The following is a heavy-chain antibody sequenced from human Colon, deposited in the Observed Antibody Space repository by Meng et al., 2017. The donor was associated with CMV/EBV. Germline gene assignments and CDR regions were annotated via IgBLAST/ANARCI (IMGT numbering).Heavy chain of an antibody. CDR1: GFSFTNYW. V-gene: IGHV3-74*01. D-gene: IGHD3-10*01. CDR3: TRLLWFGEFDS. CDR2: VNSDGSRI. Sequence: GESLKISCAVSGFSFTNYWMHWVRQAPGKGLDWVARVNSDGSRISYADSVKGRFTISRDEATNTLFLQMNSLRVEDTAMYYCTRLLWFGEFDSWSQGTLVTVSS. J-gene: IGHJ4*02.